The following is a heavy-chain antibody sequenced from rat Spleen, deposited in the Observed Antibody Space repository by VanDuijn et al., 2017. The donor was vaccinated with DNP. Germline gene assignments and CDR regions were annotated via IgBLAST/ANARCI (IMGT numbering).Heavy chain of an antibody. Sequence: EVQLVESGGGLVQPGRSLKLSCAASGFTFSDYGMAWVRQVPSKGLEWVASITTGGGHTYYRDSVKGRFTISRDNAKSTLYLQMDSLRSEDTATYYCARHGRVTTVATYWYFDFWGPGTMVTVSS. CDR2: ITTGGGHT. D-gene: IGHD1-3*01. CDR1: GFTFSDYG. V-gene: IGHV5S13*01. J-gene: IGHJ1*01. CDR3: ARHGRVTTVATYWYFDF.